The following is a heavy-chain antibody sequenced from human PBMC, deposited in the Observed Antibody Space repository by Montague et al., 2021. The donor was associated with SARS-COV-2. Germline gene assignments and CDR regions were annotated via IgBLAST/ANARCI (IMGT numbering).Heavy chain of an antibody. D-gene: IGHD6-19*01. J-gene: IGHJ6*02. V-gene: IGHV6-1*01. CDR3: ARGDEEQWLVLYYYYGMDV. Sequence: CAISGDSVSSNSAAWNWIRQSPSRGLEWLGRTYYRSKWYNDYAVSVKSRITINPDTSKNQFPLQLNSVTPEDTAVYYCARGDEEQWLVLYYYYGMDVWGQGTTVTVSS. CDR2: TYYRSKWYN. CDR1: GDSVSSNSAA.